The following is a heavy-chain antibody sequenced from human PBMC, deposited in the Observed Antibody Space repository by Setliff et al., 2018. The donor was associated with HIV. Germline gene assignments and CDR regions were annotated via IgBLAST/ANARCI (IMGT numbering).Heavy chain of an antibody. D-gene: IGHD6-19*01. CDR2: INPNNGGT. J-gene: IGHJ6*03. V-gene: IGHV1-2*06. Sequence: ASVKVSCKASGYSFTDYYIHWVRQAPGQGLEWMGRINPNNGGTNYVQRFRGRVTMTRDTSINTAYMELSSLRSDGTAVYYCARTIPLAGSDMDLWGKGTTVTVSS. CDR3: ARTIPLAGSDMDL. CDR1: GYSFTDYY.